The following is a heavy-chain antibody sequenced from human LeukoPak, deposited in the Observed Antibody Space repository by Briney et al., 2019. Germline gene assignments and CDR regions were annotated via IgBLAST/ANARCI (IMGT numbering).Heavy chain of an antibody. CDR2: ISNGKT. CDR1: GFPFSSHA. D-gene: IGHD2-15*01. CDR3: VREAGYCAPVCVKTNWFDP. J-gene: IGHJ5*02. Sequence: GGSLRLSCAASGFPFSSHAMSWVRQPPGKGLEWVAAISNGKTYYADSVRGRFAISRDDSTDTVYLHMNSLRDEDTALYHCVREAGYCAPVCVKTNWFDPWGQGTLVTVSS. V-gene: IGHV3-23*01.